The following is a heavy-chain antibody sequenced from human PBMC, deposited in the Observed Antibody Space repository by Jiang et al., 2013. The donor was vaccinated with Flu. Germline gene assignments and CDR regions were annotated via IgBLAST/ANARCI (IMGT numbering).Heavy chain of an antibody. D-gene: IGHD3-10*01. J-gene: IGHJ4*02. V-gene: IGHV4-39*07. Sequence: GPGLVKPSETLSLTCTVSGGSISSSSYYWGWVRQPPGKGLEWIGSIYYSGSTYYNPSLKSRVTISVDTSKNQFSLKLSSVTAADTAVYYCAREVGDYTTYYYGSGSYYILDYWGRGNPRSPSPQ. CDR1: GGSISSSSYY. CDR2: IYYSGST. CDR3: AREVGDYTTYYYGSGSYYILDY.